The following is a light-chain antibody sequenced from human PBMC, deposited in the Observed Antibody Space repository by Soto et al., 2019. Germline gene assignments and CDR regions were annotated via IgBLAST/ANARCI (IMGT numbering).Light chain of an antibody. J-gene: IGKJ2*03. Sequence: DIQLTQSPSFLSASVGDRVTVSCRASQDISTSLAWFQQKAGKVPQLLVYPASTLQDGVPSRFSGSGSGTYFTLTINNLQADDFATYYCQHLRTYPFSFGQGAKVDI. CDR2: PAS. CDR3: QHLRTYPFS. V-gene: IGKV1-9*01. CDR1: QDISTS.